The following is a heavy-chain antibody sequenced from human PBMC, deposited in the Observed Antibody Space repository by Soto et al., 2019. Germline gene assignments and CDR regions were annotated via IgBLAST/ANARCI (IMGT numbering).Heavy chain of an antibody. CDR2: IYYSGST. CDR1: GGSISSGDYY. V-gene: IGHV4-30-4*01. J-gene: IGHJ5*02. Sequence: PSETLSLTCTVSGGSISSGDYYWSWIRQPPGKGLEWIGYIYYSGSTYYNPSLKSRVTISVDTSKNQFSLKLSSVTAADTAVYYCARALEYSSSSNCFDPWGQGTLVTVSS. CDR3: ARALEYSSSSNCFDP. D-gene: IGHD6-6*01.